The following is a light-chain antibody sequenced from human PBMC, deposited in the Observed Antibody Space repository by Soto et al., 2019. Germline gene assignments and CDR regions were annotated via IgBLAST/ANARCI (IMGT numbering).Light chain of an antibody. CDR2: AAT. Sequence: DIQMTQSPSSVSASIGDRVTITCRASQGIGTSLAWYQQKPGKAPELLIYAATTVHSGVPSRFSGRGSGTEFTLTISGLQPADLASYFCEQTKSLPFTFGPGSKVHIK. V-gene: IGKV1-12*01. J-gene: IGKJ3*01. CDR1: QGIGTS. CDR3: EQTKSLPFT.